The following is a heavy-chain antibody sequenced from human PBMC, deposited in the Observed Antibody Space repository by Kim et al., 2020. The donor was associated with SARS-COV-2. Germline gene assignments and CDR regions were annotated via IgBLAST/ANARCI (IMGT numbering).Heavy chain of an antibody. V-gene: IGHV3-21*01. D-gene: IGHD3-10*01. CDR3: ARDKRGLLWFGESPYYYYYGMDV. J-gene: IGHJ6*02. Sequence: GGSLRLSCAASGFTFSSYSMNWVRQAPGKGLEWVSSISSSSSYIYYADSVKGRFTISRDNAKNSLYLQMNSLRAEDTAVYYCARDKRGLLWFGESPYYYYYGMDVWGQGTTVTVSS. CDR2: ISSSSSYI. CDR1: GFTFSSYS.